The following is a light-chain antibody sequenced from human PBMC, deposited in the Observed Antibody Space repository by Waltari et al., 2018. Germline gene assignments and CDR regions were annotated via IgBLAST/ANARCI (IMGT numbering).Light chain of an antibody. Sequence: IQMTQSPSSLSASIGDRVTITCRASQGLNSWLAWYQQKPGKAPKLLIYAASNLQNGVPSRFSASGSGTEFILTISSLQPEDFATYYCQQGDLFPLTFGSGTRVTIK. CDR1: QGLNSW. CDR3: QQGDLFPLT. V-gene: IGKV1-12*01. J-gene: IGKJ4*01. CDR2: AAS.